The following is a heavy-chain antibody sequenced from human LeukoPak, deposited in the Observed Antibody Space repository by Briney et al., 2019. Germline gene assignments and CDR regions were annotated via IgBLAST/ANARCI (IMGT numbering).Heavy chain of an antibody. J-gene: IGHJ3*02. CDR3: ARTWGYCSSTSCRDAFDI. Sequence: ASVKVSCKASGYTFTGYYMHWVRQAPGQGLEWMGWINPNSGGTNYAQKFQGRVTMTRDTSISTAHMELSRLRSDDTAVYYCARTWGYCSSTSCRDAFDIWGQGTMVTVSS. V-gene: IGHV1-2*02. CDR1: GYTFTGYY. CDR2: INPNSGGT. D-gene: IGHD2-2*01.